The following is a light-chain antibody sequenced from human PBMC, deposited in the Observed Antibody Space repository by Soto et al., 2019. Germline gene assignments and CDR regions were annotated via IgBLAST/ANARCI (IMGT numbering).Light chain of an antibody. CDR1: QSVYSN. CDR3: QQYQSWPLA. Sequence: ETVMTQSPATLSVSPGERATLSCRASQSVYSNLAWYQQKPGQAPRLLIYGASTRATGLPARFSGSGSGTEFTLTISSLQSEDFAVYYRQQYQSWPLAFGGGTKVEI. V-gene: IGKV3-15*01. J-gene: IGKJ4*01. CDR2: GAS.